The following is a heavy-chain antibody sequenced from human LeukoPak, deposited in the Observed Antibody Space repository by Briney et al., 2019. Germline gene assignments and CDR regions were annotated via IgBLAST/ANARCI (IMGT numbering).Heavy chain of an antibody. Sequence: GGSLRLSCAASGFTFSSYEMNWVRQAPGKGLEWVANIKQDGSEKYYVDSVKGRFTISRDNAERSLYLQMNSLRAEDTAVYYCARGFASADYGADWGQGTMVTVSS. V-gene: IGHV3-7*01. CDR3: ARGFASADYGAD. D-gene: IGHD4-17*01. J-gene: IGHJ4*02. CDR2: IKQDGSEK. CDR1: GFTFSSYE.